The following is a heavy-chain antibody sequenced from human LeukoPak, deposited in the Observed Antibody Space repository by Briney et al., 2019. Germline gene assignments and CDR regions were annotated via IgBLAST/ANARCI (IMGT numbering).Heavy chain of an antibody. V-gene: IGHV1-46*01. CDR2: INPSGGST. Sequence: ASVKVSCKASGYTFTSYYMHWVRQAPGQGLEWMGIINPSGGSTSYAQKFQGRVTMTRDTSTSTVYMELSSLRSEDTAVYYCARDRSIAAAGYNWFDPWGQGTLVTVSS. CDR1: GYTFTSYY. CDR3: ARDRSIAAAGYNWFDP. D-gene: IGHD6-13*01. J-gene: IGHJ5*02.